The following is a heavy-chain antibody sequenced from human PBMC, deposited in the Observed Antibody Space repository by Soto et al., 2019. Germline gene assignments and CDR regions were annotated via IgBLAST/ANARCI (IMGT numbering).Heavy chain of an antibody. CDR1: GGSIYSFY. CDR3: ARIDYYDSSGPKIGYYFDY. J-gene: IGHJ4*02. Sequence: SETLSLTCTVSGGSIYSFYWTWVRQPPGKGLEWIGYIYYSGSTNYNPSLESRVTISVDVSKNQLSLKLTSVTAADAAVYYCARIDYYDSSGPKIGYYFDYWGQGTQVTSPQ. CDR2: IYYSGST. D-gene: IGHD3-22*01. V-gene: IGHV4-59*01.